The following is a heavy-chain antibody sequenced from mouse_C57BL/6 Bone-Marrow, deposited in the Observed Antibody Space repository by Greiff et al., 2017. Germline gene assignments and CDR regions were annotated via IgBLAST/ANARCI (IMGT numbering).Heavy chain of an antibody. V-gene: IGHV1-64*01. D-gene: IGHD1-1*01. CDR1: GYTFTSYW. Sequence: QVQLQQPGAELVKPGASVKLSCKASGYTFTSYWMHWVKQRPGQGLEWIGMIHPNSGSTNYNEKFKSKATLTVDKSSITAYMQLSSLTSEDSAVYYCARSLLRYRDFDVWGTGTTVTVSS. CDR3: ARSLLRYRDFDV. J-gene: IGHJ1*03. CDR2: IHPNSGST.